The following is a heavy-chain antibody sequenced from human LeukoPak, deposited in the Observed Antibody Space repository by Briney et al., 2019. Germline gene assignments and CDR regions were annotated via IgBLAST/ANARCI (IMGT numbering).Heavy chain of an antibody. D-gene: IGHD1-26*01. V-gene: IGHV1-46*01. CDR2: INPSGGST. Sequence: ASVTVSCTASGYTFTIYYMCWVRQAPGQGLEWMGIINPSGGSTSYAQKFQDRVTMTRDTSTSTVYMELSGLRSEDTAVYYCARGYTWESGSFYIDHWGQGTLVTVSS. CDR1: GYTFTIYY. J-gene: IGHJ4*02. CDR3: ARGYTWESGSFYIDH.